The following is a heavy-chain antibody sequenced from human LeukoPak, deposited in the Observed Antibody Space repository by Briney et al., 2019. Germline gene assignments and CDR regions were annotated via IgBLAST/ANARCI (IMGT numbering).Heavy chain of an antibody. CDR1: GFTFSSYS. V-gene: IGHV3-48*04. J-gene: IGHJ5*02. Sequence: GGSLRLSCEASGFTFSSYSMNWVRQAPGKGLEWVSYISSSSISIYYADSVKGRFTISRDNAKNSLYLQINSLRAEDTAVYYCARVSSSSWYWIDPWGQGTLVTVSS. CDR2: ISSSSISI. D-gene: IGHD6-13*01. CDR3: ARVSSSSWYWIDP.